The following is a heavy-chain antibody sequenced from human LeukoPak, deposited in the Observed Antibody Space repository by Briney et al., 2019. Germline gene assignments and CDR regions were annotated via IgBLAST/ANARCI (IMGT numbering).Heavy chain of an antibody. J-gene: IGHJ4*02. CDR2: IYYSGST. D-gene: IGHD6-6*01. Sequence: SSETLSLTCTVSGGSISSGDYYWSWIRQPPGKGLEYIGYIYYSGSTYYNPSLKSRITISVDTSKNQFSLKLSSVTAADTAVYYCARGTWSSSIDYWGQGTLVTVSS. CDR3: ARGTWSSSIDY. CDR1: GGSISSGDYY. V-gene: IGHV4-30-4*01.